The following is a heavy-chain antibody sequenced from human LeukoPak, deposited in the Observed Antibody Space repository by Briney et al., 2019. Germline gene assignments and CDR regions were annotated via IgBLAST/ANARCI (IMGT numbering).Heavy chain of an antibody. CDR3: ARASITYYYDSSALE. D-gene: IGHD3-22*01. J-gene: IGHJ4*02. CDR1: GGSISSGSYY. V-gene: IGHV4-61*02. Sequence: SQTLSLTYTVSGGSISSGSYYWSWIRQPAGKGLEWIGRIYTSGSTNYNPSLKSRVTISVDTSKNQFSLKLSSVTAADTAVYYCARASITYYYDSSALEWGQGTLVTVSS. CDR2: IYTSGST.